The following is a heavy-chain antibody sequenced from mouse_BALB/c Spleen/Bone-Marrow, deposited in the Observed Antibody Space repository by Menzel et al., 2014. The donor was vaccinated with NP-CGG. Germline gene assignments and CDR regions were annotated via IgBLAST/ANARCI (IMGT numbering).Heavy chain of an antibody. Sequence: EVKLQESGGGLVKPGGSLKLSCAASGLAFSSYDMSWVRQTPEKRLEWVAYISSGGGSTYYPGTVKGRFTISRDNAKNTLYLQMSSLKSEDTAMYYCARQSRAWFAYWGQGTLVTVSA. D-gene: IGHD1-1*01. J-gene: IGHJ3*01. CDR1: GLAFSSYD. CDR2: ISSGGGST. V-gene: IGHV5-12-1*01. CDR3: ARQSRAWFAY.